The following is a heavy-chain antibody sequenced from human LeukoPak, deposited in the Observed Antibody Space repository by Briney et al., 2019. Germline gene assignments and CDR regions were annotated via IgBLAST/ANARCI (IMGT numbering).Heavy chain of an antibody. CDR3: TRLTLDTSGGSGSY. D-gene: IGHD1-26*01. CDR2: IRSKAHSYAT. V-gene: IGHV3-73*01. CDR1: GFTFSGFA. J-gene: IGHJ4*02. Sequence: PGGSLRLSCAASGFTFSGFAMHWVRQASGKGLEWVGRIRSKAHSYATAYAASVKGRFTISRDDSKNTAYLQMNSLTTEDTAVYYCTRLTLDTSGGSGSYWGQGTLVTVSS.